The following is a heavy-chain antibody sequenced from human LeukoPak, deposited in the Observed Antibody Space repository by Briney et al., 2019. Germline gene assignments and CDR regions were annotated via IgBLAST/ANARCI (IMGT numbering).Heavy chain of an antibody. J-gene: IGHJ3*02. V-gene: IGHV4-59*01. CDR3: AREQKTGGAFDI. D-gene: IGHD3-10*01. Sequence: PSETLSLTCTVSGGSISSYYWSWIRQPPGKGLEWIGYIYYSGSTNYNPSLKSRVTISVDTSKNQFSLKLSSVTAADTAVYYCAREQKTGGAFDIWGQGTMVTVSS. CDR1: GGSISSYY. CDR2: IYYSGST.